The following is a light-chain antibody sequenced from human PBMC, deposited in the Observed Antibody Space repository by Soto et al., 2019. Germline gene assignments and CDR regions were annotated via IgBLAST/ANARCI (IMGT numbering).Light chain of an antibody. CDR1: SSNIGNNY. J-gene: IGLJ2*01. CDR2: DNS. V-gene: IGLV1-51*01. Sequence: QSVLTQPPSVSAAPGQKVTLSCSGSSSNIGNNYVSWYQQLPGTAPKLLIYDNSKRPSGIPDRFSGSKSGTSATLGITGLQTGDEADYYCGTWDSSLSAGVFGGGTQLTVL. CDR3: GTWDSSLSAGV.